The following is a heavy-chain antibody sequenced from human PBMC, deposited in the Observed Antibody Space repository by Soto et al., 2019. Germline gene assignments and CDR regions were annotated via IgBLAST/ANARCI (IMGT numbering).Heavy chain of an antibody. J-gene: IGHJ4*02. CDR1: GFTFSSYW. V-gene: IGHV3-66*01. D-gene: IGHD2-2*01. Sequence: GGSLRLSCAASGFTFSSYWMSWVRQAPGKGLEWVSVINSGGNTHYPDSVKDRFTISRDNSKNTLYLQMNSLRAEDTAEYYCAMATCSSSSCLFDNWGQGTLVTVSS. CDR2: INSGGNT. CDR3: AMATCSSSSCLFDN.